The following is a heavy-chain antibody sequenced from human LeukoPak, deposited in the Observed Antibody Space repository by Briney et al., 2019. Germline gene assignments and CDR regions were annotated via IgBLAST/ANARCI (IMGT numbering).Heavy chain of an antibody. Sequence: QTGGSLRLSCAASGFTFSSYAMSWVRQAPGKGLEWVSAISGSGGSTYYADSVKGRFTISRDNSKNTLYLQMNSLRAEDTAVYYCAKVNGSSSWYLDYWGQGTLVTVSS. D-gene: IGHD6-13*01. CDR1: GFTFSSYA. J-gene: IGHJ4*02. V-gene: IGHV3-23*01. CDR2: ISGSGGST. CDR3: AKVNGSSSWYLDY.